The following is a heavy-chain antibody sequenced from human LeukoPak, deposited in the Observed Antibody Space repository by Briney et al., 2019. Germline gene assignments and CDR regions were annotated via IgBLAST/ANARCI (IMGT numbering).Heavy chain of an antibody. CDR2: INHSGST. Sequence: SETLSLTCSVSGASVSSFQWSWIRQPPGKGLEWIGEINHSGSTNYNPSLKSRVTISVDTSKNQFSLKLSSVTAADTAVYYCARDDIAAAGNAYYYYYGMDVWGQGTTVTVSS. J-gene: IGHJ6*02. V-gene: IGHV4-34*01. CDR1: GASVSSFQ. D-gene: IGHD6-13*01. CDR3: ARDDIAAAGNAYYYYYGMDV.